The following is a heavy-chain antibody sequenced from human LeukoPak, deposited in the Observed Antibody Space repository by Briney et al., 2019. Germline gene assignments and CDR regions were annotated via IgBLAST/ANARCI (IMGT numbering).Heavy chain of an antibody. Sequence: PSETLSLTCTVSGGSISSYYWSWIRQPPGKGLEWIGYIYTSGSTNYNPSLKSRVTISVDTSKNQFSLKLSSVTATDTAVYYCARHLGDNWNDFVLGYWGQGTLVTVSS. J-gene: IGHJ4*02. V-gene: IGHV4-4*09. CDR2: IYTSGST. D-gene: IGHD1-20*01. CDR1: GGSISSYY. CDR3: ARHLGDNWNDFVLGY.